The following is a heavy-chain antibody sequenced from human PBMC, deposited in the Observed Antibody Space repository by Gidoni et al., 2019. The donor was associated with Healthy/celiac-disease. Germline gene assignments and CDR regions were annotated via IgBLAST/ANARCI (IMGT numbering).Heavy chain of an antibody. Sequence: QVQLVESGGGVVQPGRSLSLSCAASAFRFSSYGIHWVRQAPGKGLEWVAVISYDGSNKYYADSVKGRFTISRDNSKNTLYLQMNSLRAEDTAVYYCARPYSSGYYYTYYFDTWGQGTLVTVSS. V-gene: IGHV3-30*03. CDR1: AFRFSSYG. CDR3: ARPYSSGYYYTYYFDT. CDR2: ISYDGSNK. D-gene: IGHD3-22*01. J-gene: IGHJ5*02.